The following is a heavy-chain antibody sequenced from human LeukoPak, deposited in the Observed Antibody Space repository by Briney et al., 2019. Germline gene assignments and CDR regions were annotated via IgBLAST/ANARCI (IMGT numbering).Heavy chain of an antibody. CDR2: ISASGGTT. V-gene: IGHV3-23*01. CDR3: ARLGIWEGVSCYRACDY. Sequence: GGTLRLSCAASGFSFSSYGISWVRQAPGKGLEWVSAISASGGTTYYADSVKGRFTISRDNTKNSLSLQMNSLRAEDTALYYCARLGIWEGVSCYRACDYWGQGTLVTVSS. D-gene: IGHD2-15*01. J-gene: IGHJ4*02. CDR1: GFSFSSYG.